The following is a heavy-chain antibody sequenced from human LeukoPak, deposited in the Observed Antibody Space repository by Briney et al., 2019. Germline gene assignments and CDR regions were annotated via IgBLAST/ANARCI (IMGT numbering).Heavy chain of an antibody. CDR1: GGSFSGYY. CDR3: ARAPPTYYYDSSGYYRDY. D-gene: IGHD3-22*01. J-gene: IGHJ4*02. CDR2: INHSGST. Sequence: SETLSLTCAVYGGSFSGYYWSWIRQPPGKGLEWIGEINHSGSTNYNPSLKSRVTISVDTSKNQFSLKLSSVTAADTAVYYCARAPPTYYYDSSGYYRDYWGQGTLVTVSS. V-gene: IGHV4-34*01.